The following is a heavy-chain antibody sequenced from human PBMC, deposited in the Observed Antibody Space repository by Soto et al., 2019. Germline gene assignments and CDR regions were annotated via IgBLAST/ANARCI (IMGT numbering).Heavy chain of an antibody. CDR2: IYYSGST. CDR3: ARYPNYYHYGFAV. J-gene: IGHJ6*02. CDR1: GGSVSSGDYF. D-gene: IGHD3-10*01. Sequence: KTSETLSLTCTVSGGSVSSGDYFWSWLRQSPGKRLEWIAYIYYSGSTNYNPSLKSRATISVDTSKSQVSLTLTSMTAAAAVLYYCARYPNYYHYGFAVWGQGTAVTVSS. V-gene: IGHV4-61*08.